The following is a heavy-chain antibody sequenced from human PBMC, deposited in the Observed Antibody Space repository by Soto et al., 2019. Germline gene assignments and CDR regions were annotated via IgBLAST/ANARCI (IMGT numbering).Heavy chain of an antibody. V-gene: IGHV4-34*01. Sequence: QVQLQQWGAGLLKPSETLSLTCAVYGESLSGYYWSWIRQTPGKGLEWIGEINHSGGTDYNPSLKSRVTISSDTSKNQLALRVNSVTAADTAVYYGALRNGYYSGIDYWGQGTLVTVSS. CDR2: INHSGGT. CDR1: GESLSGYY. J-gene: IGHJ4*02. CDR3: ALRNGYYSGIDY. D-gene: IGHD3-22*01.